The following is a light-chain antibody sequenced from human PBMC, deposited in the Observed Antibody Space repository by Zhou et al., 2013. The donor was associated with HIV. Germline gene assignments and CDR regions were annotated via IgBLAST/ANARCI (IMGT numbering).Light chain of an antibody. CDR1: QSISSW. CDR2: KAS. V-gene: IGKV1-5*03. J-gene: IGKJ4*01. Sequence: DIQMTQSPSTLSASVGDRVTITCRASQSISSWLAWYQQKPGKAPNLLIYKASTLESGVPSRFTGNGSGTEFTLTIGSLQPDDFATYYCQQYNSYPLTFGGGTKVEIK. CDR3: QQYNSYPLT.